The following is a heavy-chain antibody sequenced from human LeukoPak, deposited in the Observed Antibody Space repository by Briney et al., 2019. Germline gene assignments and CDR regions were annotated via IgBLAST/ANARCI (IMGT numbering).Heavy chain of an antibody. D-gene: IGHD2-2*01. CDR2: IYGTGST. J-gene: IGHJ4*02. CDR3: AREGCSSTNCYPPFDS. V-gene: IGHV4-61*02. CDR1: GDSNSSGSYY. Sequence: SQTLSLTCTVSGDSNSSGSYYWSWIRQPAGKGLEWIGRIYGTGSTNYNPSLRSRVTISVDTSKNQFSLKLSSVTAADTAVYYCAREGCSSTNCYPPFDSWGQGTLVTVSS.